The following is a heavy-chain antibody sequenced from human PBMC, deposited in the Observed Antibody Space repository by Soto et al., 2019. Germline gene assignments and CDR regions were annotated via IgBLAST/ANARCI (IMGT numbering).Heavy chain of an antibody. CDR1: GFTFSSYW. J-gene: IGHJ4*02. CDR3: ARDFGGGIAVAGVGFDY. Sequence: EVQMVESGGGLVQPGGSLRLSCATSGFTFSSYWMSWVRQAPGKGLEWVANIKQDGSEKYYVDSVKGRFTISRDNARNSLYLQMNSLRAEDTAMYYRARDFGGGIAVAGVGFDYWGQGTLVTVSS. D-gene: IGHD6-19*01. V-gene: IGHV3-7*03. CDR2: IKQDGSEK.